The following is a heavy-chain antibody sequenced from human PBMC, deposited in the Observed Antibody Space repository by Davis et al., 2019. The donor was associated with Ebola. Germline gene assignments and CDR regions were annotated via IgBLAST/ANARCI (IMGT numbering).Heavy chain of an antibody. CDR1: GASISSGAHY. D-gene: IGHD6-25*01. CDR3: ARGEAAAVFSYNWFDP. Sequence: SETLSLTCSVSGASISSGAHYWSWVRQRPGKGLEYIGYIYNTGYRYYNPSLESRVTFSLDTSKNQFSLKLMSLPAADTATYYCARGEAAAVFSYNWFDPWGQGTLVTVSS. V-gene: IGHV4-31*03. J-gene: IGHJ5*02. CDR2: IYNTGYR.